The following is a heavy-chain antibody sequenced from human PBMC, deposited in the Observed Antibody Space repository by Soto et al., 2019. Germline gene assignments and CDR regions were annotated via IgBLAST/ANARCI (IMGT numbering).Heavy chain of an antibody. V-gene: IGHV4-39*07. CDR1: GGSMSSSAYF. J-gene: IGHJ4*02. Sequence: TSETLSLTCAVSGGSMSSSAYFWAWVRQPPGKPLEWIGSVNHNGNTYYNPSLKSRVTISVDTSKNQFSLKLSSVTAADAALYYCARLAVAATRYFEYWGQGTLVIVS. CDR3: ARLAVAATRYFEY. CDR2: VNHNGNT. D-gene: IGHD6-19*01.